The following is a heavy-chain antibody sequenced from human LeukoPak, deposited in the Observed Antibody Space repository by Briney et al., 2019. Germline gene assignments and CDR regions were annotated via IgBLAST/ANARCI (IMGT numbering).Heavy chain of an antibody. CDR3: ARYYYESGPPRFDS. Sequence: SETLSLTCTVSGGSISSSSYYWGWIRQPPGKGLEWIGSIFYSGSTYYSPSLKSRVTISVDTSKNQFSLKLSSVIAADTAVYYCARYYYESGPPRFDSWGQGILVTVSS. J-gene: IGHJ5*01. CDR1: GGSISSSSYY. CDR2: IFYSGST. V-gene: IGHV4-39*07. D-gene: IGHD3-10*01.